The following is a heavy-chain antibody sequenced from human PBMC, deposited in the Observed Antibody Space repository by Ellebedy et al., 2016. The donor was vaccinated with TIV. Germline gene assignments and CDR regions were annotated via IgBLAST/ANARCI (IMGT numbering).Heavy chain of an antibody. CDR1: GFTFRRFW. CDR2: ISVTSDHI. Sequence: GESLKISCAASGFTFRRFWAGWIRQAPGKGLEWIPSISVTSDHIYYGDSVKGRFNIYRDNAKKSLYLQMNSLRAEDTAVYFCARDRSDAFDIWGQGTLVTVSS. J-gene: IGHJ3*02. V-gene: IGHV3-21*01. CDR3: ARDRSDAFDI.